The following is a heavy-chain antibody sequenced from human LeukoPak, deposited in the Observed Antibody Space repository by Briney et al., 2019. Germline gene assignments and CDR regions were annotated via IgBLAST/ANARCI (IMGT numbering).Heavy chain of an antibody. J-gene: IGHJ4*02. Sequence: SVKVSCKASGGTFSSYAISWVRQAPGQGLEWMGGIIPIFGTANYAQKFQGRVTITADEPTSTAYMELSSLRSEDTAVYYCALTIFYGGNPSVRYWGQGTLVTVSS. CDR2: IIPIFGTA. CDR3: ALTIFYGGNPSVRY. V-gene: IGHV1-69*13. CDR1: GGTFSSYA. D-gene: IGHD4-23*01.